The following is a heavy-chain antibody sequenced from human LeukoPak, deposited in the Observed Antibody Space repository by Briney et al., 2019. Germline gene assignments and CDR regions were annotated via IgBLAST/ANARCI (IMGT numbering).Heavy chain of an antibody. CDR2: TRFDDSYK. CDR1: GFSFSSSG. Sequence: GGSLRLSCAASGFSFSSSGMHWVRQAPGKGPEWVAFTRFDDSYKAYGNSVKGRFTISRDNSKDTLYLQMDSLRSDDTAVYYCAKSSAGITWFDPWGQGTLVIVSS. CDR3: AKSSAGITWFDP. V-gene: IGHV3-30*02. J-gene: IGHJ5*02. D-gene: IGHD1-7*01.